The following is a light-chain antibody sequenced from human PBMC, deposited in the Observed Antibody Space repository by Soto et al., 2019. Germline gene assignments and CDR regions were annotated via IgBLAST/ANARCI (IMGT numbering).Light chain of an antibody. Sequence: QSVLTQPRSVSGSPGQSVTISCTGTSSDVGCYIYVSWYQQYPAKAPKVMIYDVSRRPSGVPDRFSGSKSGNTASLTISGLQAEDEAVYYCSSYAGNKTVVFGGGTKLTVL. J-gene: IGLJ3*02. V-gene: IGLV2-11*01. CDR1: SSDVGCYIY. CDR2: DVS. CDR3: SSYAGNKTVV.